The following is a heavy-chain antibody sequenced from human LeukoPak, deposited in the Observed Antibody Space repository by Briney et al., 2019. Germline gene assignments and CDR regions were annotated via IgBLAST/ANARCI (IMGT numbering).Heavy chain of an antibody. CDR3: ARDQEGFDY. Sequence: ASVKVSCKASGYIFTSNYIHWVRQAPGQGLEWMGMIYPRDGSTSYAQRFQDRVTVTRDTSTSTVHMELGGLRSEDTAVYYCARDQEGFDYWGQGTQVTVSS. CDR1: GYIFTSNY. J-gene: IGHJ4*02. V-gene: IGHV1-46*01. CDR2: IYPRDGST.